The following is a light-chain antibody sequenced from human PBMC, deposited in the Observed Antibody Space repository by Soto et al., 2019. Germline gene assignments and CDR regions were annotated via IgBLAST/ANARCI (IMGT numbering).Light chain of an antibody. J-gene: IGKJ2*01. CDR3: QQYGSSPDT. CDR2: DTS. Sequence: EIVLMQSPGTLSLSPGEGATLSCRASQSVNNNYLAWYQQRPGQAPTVLIFDTSRRATGVPDRFSGSGSGTDFTLRISRVEPDDFAVYYCQQYGSSPDTFGQGTKLEIK. CDR1: QSVNNNY. V-gene: IGKV3-20*01.